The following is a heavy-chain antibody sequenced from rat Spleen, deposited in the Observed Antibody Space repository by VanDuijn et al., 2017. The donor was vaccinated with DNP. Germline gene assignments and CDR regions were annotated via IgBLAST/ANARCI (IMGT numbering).Heavy chain of an antibody. CDR3: ARDQRLQWDYFDY. CDR2: IGSPAYAP. D-gene: IGHD1-1*01. CDR1: GFTFSAYY. V-gene: IGHV5-27*01. Sequence: EVQLVESGGGLVQPGRSLKLSCAASGFTFSAYYMAWVRQAPAKGLEWVAYIGSPAYAPYYTDSVKGRFTISRDNAKSTLYLQMNSLRSEDTATYYCARDQRLQWDYFDYWGQGVVVTVSS. J-gene: IGHJ2*01.